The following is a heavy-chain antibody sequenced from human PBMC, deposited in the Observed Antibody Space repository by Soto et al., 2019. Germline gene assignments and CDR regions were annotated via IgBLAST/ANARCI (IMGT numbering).Heavy chain of an antibody. CDR1: GFTFSDYY. V-gene: IGHV3-11*01. D-gene: IGHD2-15*01. CDR2: ISSSGSTI. CDR3: AGFVGYCTGGSRYSYYYYYLDV. J-gene: IGHJ6*03. Sequence: PWGSLRLSCAASGFTFSDYYMSWIRQAPGKGLEWVSYISSSGSTIYYADSVKGRFTISRDNAKNSLYLQMNSLRAEDTAVYYCAGFVGYCTGGSRYSYYYYYLDVWGKGTTVTVSS.